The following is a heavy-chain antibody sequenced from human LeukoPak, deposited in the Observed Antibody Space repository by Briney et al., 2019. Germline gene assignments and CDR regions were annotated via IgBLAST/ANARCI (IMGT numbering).Heavy chain of an antibody. D-gene: IGHD3-10*01. V-gene: IGHV1-69*05. Sequence: GASVEVSCKXSGGAFSSYAISWVRQAPGQGLEWMGGIIPIFGTVNYSQKFQGRVTITTDESTSTAYMELSSLRSEDTAVYYCARVWEEGYYGSGSYVSWFDPWGQGTLVTVSS. CDR1: GGAFSSYA. CDR3: ARVWEEGYYGSGSYVSWFDP. J-gene: IGHJ5*02. CDR2: IIPIFGTV.